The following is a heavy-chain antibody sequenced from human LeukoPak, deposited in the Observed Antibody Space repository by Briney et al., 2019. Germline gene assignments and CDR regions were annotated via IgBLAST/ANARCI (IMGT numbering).Heavy chain of an antibody. J-gene: IGHJ4*02. CDR1: GFTFSRYS. D-gene: IGHD3-9*01. CDR3: ARDNDNLTGYQARFDY. CDR2: ISTSSSYI. Sequence: GGSLRLSCAASGFTFSRYSMMWVRQAPGKGLEWVSSISTSSSYIYYADSVKGRFTISRDNARKSLYLQMNSLRAEDTAMYYCARDNDNLTGYQARFDYWGQGTLVTVSS. V-gene: IGHV3-21*01.